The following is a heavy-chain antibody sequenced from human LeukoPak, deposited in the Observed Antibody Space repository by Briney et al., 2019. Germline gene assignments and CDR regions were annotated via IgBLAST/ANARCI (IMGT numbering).Heavy chain of an antibody. CDR2: IIPIVNSA. CDR3: ARDPVLDSSGDWFDP. CDR1: GGTFSSYA. J-gene: IGHJ5*02. D-gene: IGHD6-19*01. V-gene: IGHV1-69*04. Sequence: SVKVSCKASGGTFSSYALSWVRQTPGQGLEWMGRIIPIVNSASYAQKFQGRVTMTTDTSTSTAYMELRSLRSDDTAVYYCARDPVLDSSGDWFDPWGQGTLVTVSS.